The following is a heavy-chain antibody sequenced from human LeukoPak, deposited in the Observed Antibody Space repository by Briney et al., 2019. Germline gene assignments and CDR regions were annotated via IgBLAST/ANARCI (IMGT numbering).Heavy chain of an antibody. CDR1: GFTFSSYE. V-gene: IGHV3-48*03. CDR3: AREGLGILGY. D-gene: IGHD7-27*01. J-gene: IGHJ4*02. CDR2: ISSSGSTM. Sequence: PGGSLRLSCVVSGFTFSSYEMNWVRQAPGKGLEWVSYISSSGSTMYYADSAKGRFTISRDNAKNSLYLEMNSLRGEDTALYYCAREGLGILGYWGQGTLVTVSS.